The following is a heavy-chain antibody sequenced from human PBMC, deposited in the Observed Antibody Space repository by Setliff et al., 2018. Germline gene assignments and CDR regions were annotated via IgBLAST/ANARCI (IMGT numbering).Heavy chain of an antibody. Sequence: ETLSLTCTVYGGSFSNYYWSWIRQSPGKGLEWIGRILFSGDTYYSPSLNSRVTISADTSKNQFSLNLSSVTAADTAVYYCARDNRARHYMDVWGKGTTVTVSS. V-gene: IGHV4-59*12. D-gene: IGHD3-10*01. CDR3: ARDNRARHYMDV. CDR1: GGSFSNYY. J-gene: IGHJ6*03. CDR2: ILFSGDT.